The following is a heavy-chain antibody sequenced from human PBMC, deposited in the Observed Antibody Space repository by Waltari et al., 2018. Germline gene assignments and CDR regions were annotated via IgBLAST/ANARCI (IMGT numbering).Heavy chain of an antibody. V-gene: IGHV3-53*02. CDR1: GFTVSSNY. Sequence: EVQLVETGGGLIQPGGSLRLSCAASGFTVSSNYMSWVRQAPGKGLEWVSVIYSGGSKYYADSVKGRFTISRDNSKNTLYLQMNSLRAEDTAVYYCARVSVAADFDYWGQGTLVTVSS. D-gene: IGHD2-15*01. CDR3: ARVSVAADFDY. CDR2: IYSGGSK. J-gene: IGHJ4*02.